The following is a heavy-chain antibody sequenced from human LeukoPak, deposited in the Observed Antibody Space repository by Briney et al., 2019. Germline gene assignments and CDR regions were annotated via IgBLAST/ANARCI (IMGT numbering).Heavy chain of an antibody. CDR1: GYSISSGYY. CDR3: ARDLDSSGVTDY. D-gene: IGHD6-19*01. J-gene: IGHJ4*02. Sequence: SETLSLTCTVSGYSISSGYYWGWIRQPQGKGLEWIGYIYYSGSTNYNPSLKSRVTISVDTSKNQFSLKLSSVTAADTAVYYCARDLDSSGVTDYWGQGTLVTVSS. CDR2: IYYSGST. V-gene: IGHV4-61*01.